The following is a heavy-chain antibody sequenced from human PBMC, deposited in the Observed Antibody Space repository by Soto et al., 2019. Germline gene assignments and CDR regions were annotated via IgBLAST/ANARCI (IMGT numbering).Heavy chain of an antibody. CDR3: ARVPSGSLDY. CDR1: GFTFSSYG. D-gene: IGHD1-26*01. J-gene: IGHJ4*02. Sequence: QVQLVESGGGVVQPGRSLRLSCAASGFTFSSYGMHWVRQAPGKGLEWVAVISYDGSNKYYVDSVKGRFTISRDNAKNSLYLQMNSLRAEDTAVYYCARVPSGSLDYWGQGTLVTVSS. V-gene: IGHV3-30*03. CDR2: ISYDGSNK.